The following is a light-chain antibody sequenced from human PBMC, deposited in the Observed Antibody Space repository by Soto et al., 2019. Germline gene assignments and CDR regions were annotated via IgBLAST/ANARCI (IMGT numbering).Light chain of an antibody. J-gene: IGLJ1*01. CDR2: EVS. V-gene: IGLV2-14*03. Sequence: QSALTQPASVSGSPGQSITISCTGTSSDVGAYDFVSWDQQHPDKAPKLMIYEVSNRPSGVSNRFSGSKSVNTATLTISGLQAEDEADYYCSSYTSSSTRVFGTVTKVTVL. CDR3: SSYTSSSTRV. CDR1: SSDVGAYDF.